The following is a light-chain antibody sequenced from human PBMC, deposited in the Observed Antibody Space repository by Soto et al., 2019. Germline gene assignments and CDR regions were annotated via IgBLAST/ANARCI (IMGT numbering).Light chain of an antibody. CDR1: SSDVGGYNY. J-gene: IGLJ2*01. CDR3: SSYVGTTDVL. V-gene: IGLV2-8*01. CDR2: EVS. Sequence: QSALTQPPSASGSPGQSVTISCTGTSSDVGGYNYVSWFQQHPGKAPKLMIYEVSKRPSGVPDRFSGAKSGNTASLTVSGLQAEDEADYYCSSYVGTTDVLFGGGTQLTVL.